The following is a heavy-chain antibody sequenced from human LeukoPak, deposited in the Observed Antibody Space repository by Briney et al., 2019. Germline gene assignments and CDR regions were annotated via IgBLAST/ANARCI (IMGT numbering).Heavy chain of an antibody. CDR3: ARDQDWAFDY. V-gene: IGHV3-48*03. CDR1: GFTFVSHA. CDR2: INHGGSIV. Sequence: PGGSLRLSCAVSGFTFVSHAMNWVRQAPGKGLEWISFINHGGSIVYYADSVKGRFATSRDNAKNSLYLQINNVGADDTAVYYCARDQDWAFDYWGQGTLVTVSS. D-gene: IGHD3/OR15-3a*01. J-gene: IGHJ4*02.